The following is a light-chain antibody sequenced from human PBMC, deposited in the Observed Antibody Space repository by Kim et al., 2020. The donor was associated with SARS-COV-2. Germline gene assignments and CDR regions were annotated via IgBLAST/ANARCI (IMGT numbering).Light chain of an antibody. J-gene: IGLJ3*02. CDR1: SLRKYY. Sequence: SSELTQDPAVSVALGQTVRITCQGDSLRKYYGACYQQRPGQAPVLLIYNKNTRPSGISDRFSASTSGNTASLTITGAQAEDEADYYCNSRDNTADRLGVFGGGTQLTVL. CDR3: NSRDNTADRLGV. V-gene: IGLV3-19*01. CDR2: NKN.